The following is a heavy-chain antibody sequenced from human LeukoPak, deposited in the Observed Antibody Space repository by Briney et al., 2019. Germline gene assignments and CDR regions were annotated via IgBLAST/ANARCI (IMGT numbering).Heavy chain of an antibody. CDR1: GFTFSSYA. CDR3: AKGSGAPRGRIAVAGPIDY. J-gene: IGHJ4*02. Sequence: TGGSLRLSCAASGFTFSSYAMSWVRQAPGKGLEWVSAISGSGGSTYYADSVKGRFTISRDNSKNTLYLQMNSLRAEDTAVYYCAKGSGAPRGRIAVAGPIDYWGQGTLVIVSS. D-gene: IGHD6-19*01. V-gene: IGHV3-23*01. CDR2: ISGSGGST.